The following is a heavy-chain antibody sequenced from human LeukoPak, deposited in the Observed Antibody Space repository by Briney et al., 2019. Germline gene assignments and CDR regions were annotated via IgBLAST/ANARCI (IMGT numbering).Heavy chain of an antibody. D-gene: IGHD3-16*01. CDR1: GFTFSTYW. CDR3: ARDGFWGNFFDY. CDR2: IKQDGSEK. Sequence: GGSLRLSCIASGFTFSTYWMSWVRQAPGKGLEGVANIKQDGSEKYYVDSVKGRFTISRDNAKNSLYLQMNSLRAEDTAVYYCARDGFWGNFFDYWGQGTLVTVSS. V-gene: IGHV3-7*05. J-gene: IGHJ4*02.